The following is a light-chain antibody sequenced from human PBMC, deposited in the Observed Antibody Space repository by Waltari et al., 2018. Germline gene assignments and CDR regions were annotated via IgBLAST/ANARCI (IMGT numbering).Light chain of an antibody. CDR1: QGRSNY. CDR3: QQLNSYSLIT. CDR2: ATS. Sequence: DIQLTQSPSLLSASLGDRVTITCRASQGRSNYLAWYNQQPGKAPKLLISATSTLQSGVPSRFSGSGSGTEFTLTISDLQPEDFTTYYCQQLNSYSLITFGQGTRLEIK. J-gene: IGKJ5*01. V-gene: IGKV1-9*01.